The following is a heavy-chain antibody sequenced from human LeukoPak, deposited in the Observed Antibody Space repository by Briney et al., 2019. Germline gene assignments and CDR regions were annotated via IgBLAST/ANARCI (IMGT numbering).Heavy chain of an antibody. CDR3: ARDMDWVLDY. V-gene: IGHV3-21*01. J-gene: IGHJ4*02. Sequence: GGPLRLSCAPSGFTFSSYSVNWVRQAPGKGLEWVSSISSSSRYIYYADSVKGRFTISRDNAKNSLYLQMNSLRAEDTAVYYCARDMDWVLDYWGQGTLVTVSS. D-gene: IGHD3/OR15-3a*01. CDR1: GFTFSSYS. CDR2: ISSSSRYI.